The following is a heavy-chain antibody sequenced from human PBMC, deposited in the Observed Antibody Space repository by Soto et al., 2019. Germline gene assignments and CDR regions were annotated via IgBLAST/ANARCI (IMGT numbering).Heavy chain of an antibody. Sequence: PGGSLRLSCAASGFTFSSYGMHWVRQAPCKGLEWVAVISYDGSNKYYADSVKGRFTISRDNSKNTLYLQMNSLRAEDTAVYYCAKDWGVYDFSVPWFDPWGQGTLVTVSS. CDR2: ISYDGSNK. D-gene: IGHD3-3*01. V-gene: IGHV3-30*18. CDR3: AKDWGVYDFSVPWFDP. CDR1: GFTFSSYG. J-gene: IGHJ5*02.